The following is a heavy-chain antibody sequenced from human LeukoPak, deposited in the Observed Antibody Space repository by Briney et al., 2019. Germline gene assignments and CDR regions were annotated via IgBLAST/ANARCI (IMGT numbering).Heavy chain of an antibody. Sequence: SETLSLTCTVSGDSISSHYWSWIRQPPGGGLEWVGYIYHSGITNYNPSLKSRVTISLDTSKNQFSLNLISVTAAGTAVYYCARAPRQQLVTGWFDPWGQGTLVTVSS. V-gene: IGHV4-59*11. CDR2: IYHSGIT. CDR3: ARAPRQQLVTGWFDP. D-gene: IGHD6-13*01. CDR1: GDSISSHY. J-gene: IGHJ5*02.